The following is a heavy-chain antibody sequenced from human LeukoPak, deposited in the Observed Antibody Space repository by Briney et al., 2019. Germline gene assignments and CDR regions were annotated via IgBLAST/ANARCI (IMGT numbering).Heavy chain of an antibody. J-gene: IGHJ4*02. D-gene: IGHD3-3*01. CDR1: GGTFSNYA. CDR3: ARDITLYYDFWSGSKGGFDY. Sequence: ASVKVSCKASGGTFSNYAISWVRQAPGQGLEWMGWISAYNGNTNYAQKLQGRVTMSTDTSTSTAYMELRSLRSDDTAVYYCARDITLYYDFWSGSKGGFDYWGQGTLVTVSS. V-gene: IGHV1-18*01. CDR2: ISAYNGNT.